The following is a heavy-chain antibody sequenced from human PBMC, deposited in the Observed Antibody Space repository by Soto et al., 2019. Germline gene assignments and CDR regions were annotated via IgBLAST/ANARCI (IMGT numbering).Heavy chain of an antibody. Sequence: QVQLVESGGGVVQPGRSLTLSCVASGFTFSSYTMQWVRQAPGRGLEWVAVISNDGSKTHFADSVKGRFSISRDNSKNTLHLQMDSLRAEDTAVYHCAKDHPFQPGDLGAAFDYWGQGTRVTVSS. J-gene: IGHJ4*02. CDR2: ISNDGSKT. D-gene: IGHD7-27*01. V-gene: IGHV3-30-3*02. CDR1: GFTFSSYT. CDR3: AKDHPFQPGDLGAAFDY.